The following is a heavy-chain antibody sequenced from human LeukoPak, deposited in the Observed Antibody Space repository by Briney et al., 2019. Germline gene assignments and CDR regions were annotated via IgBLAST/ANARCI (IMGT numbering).Heavy chain of an antibody. D-gene: IGHD5-12*01. J-gene: IGHJ4*02. CDR3: ARSHRRGYSGYGQPRPFDY. Sequence: SETLSLTCAVSGGSISSGGYSWSWIWQPPGKGVEWIGYIYYSGSTYYNPSLKSRVTISLDPSKNQFSLKLSSVTAADTAVYYCARSHRRGYSGYGQPRPFDYWGQGTLVTVSS. CDR2: IYYSGST. V-gene: IGHV4-30-4*07. CDR1: GGSISSGGYS.